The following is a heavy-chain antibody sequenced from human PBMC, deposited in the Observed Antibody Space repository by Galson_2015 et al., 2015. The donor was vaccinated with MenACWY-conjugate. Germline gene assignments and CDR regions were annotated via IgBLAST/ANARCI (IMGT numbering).Heavy chain of an antibody. Sequence: SLRLSCAATSFTVSSNYVAWVRQAPGKGLECVSVIYSGGSIYYTDSVKGRFTVSRDSSKNTVHLQMDNLRVEDTAVYYCARAISLRGSGNFPPDYMDVWGKGTTVTVSS. CDR2: IYSGGSI. D-gene: IGHD3-10*01. J-gene: IGHJ6*03. CDR1: SFTVSSNY. V-gene: IGHV3-53*01. CDR3: ARAISLRGSGNFPPDYMDV.